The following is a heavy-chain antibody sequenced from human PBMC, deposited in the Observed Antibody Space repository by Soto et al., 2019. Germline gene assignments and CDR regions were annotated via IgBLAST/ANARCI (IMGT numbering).Heavy chain of an antibody. V-gene: IGHV3-30-3*01. J-gene: IGHJ6*02. CDR1: GFTFSTSA. CDR2: ISYDGGNR. D-gene: IGHD2-21*01. CDR3: AKDRGGAYKYFYYGMDV. Sequence: GGSLRLSCAASGFTFSTSALNWVRQAPGKGLDWVAVISYDGGNRKYAESVKGRFIISRDNSKNTLYLQVNSLRPDDTAVYYCAKDRGGAYKYFYYGMDVWGQGTTVTVSS.